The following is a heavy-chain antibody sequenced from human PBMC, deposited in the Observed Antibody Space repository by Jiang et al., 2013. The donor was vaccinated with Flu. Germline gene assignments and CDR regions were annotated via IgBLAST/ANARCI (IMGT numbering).Heavy chain of an antibody. CDR1: AYKSINYW. J-gene: IGHJ1*01. Sequence: GAEVKKPGESLKISCKTSAYKSINYWIGWVRQMPGKGLEWMGIVYVGDSDTRYSPSFQGQVTISTDKSISTAYLQWSSLKASDTAMYFCARHEPYYYDSSGYPRFIEIQHWGQGTLVTVSS. CDR3: ARHEPYYYDSSGYPRFIEIQH. D-gene: IGHD3-22*01. V-gene: IGHV5-51*01. CDR2: VYVGDSDT.